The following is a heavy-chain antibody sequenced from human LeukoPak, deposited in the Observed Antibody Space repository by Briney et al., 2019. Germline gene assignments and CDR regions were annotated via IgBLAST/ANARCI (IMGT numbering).Heavy chain of an antibody. Sequence: ASVKVSCKASGYTFTGHYMHWVRQAPGQGLEWMGWINPNSGGTNYAQKFQGWVTMTRDTSISTAYMELSRLRSDDTAVYYCARGSDIVVVVAATPKVGWFDPWGQGTLVTVSS. V-gene: IGHV1-2*04. D-gene: IGHD2-15*01. CDR3: ARGSDIVVVVAATPKVGWFDP. CDR2: INPNSGGT. J-gene: IGHJ5*02. CDR1: GYTFTGHY.